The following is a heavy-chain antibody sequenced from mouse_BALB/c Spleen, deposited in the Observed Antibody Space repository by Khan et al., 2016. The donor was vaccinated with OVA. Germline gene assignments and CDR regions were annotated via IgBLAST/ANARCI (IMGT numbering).Heavy chain of an antibody. CDR2: ISDGGSYT. D-gene: IGHD1-1*02. J-gene: IGHJ3*01. V-gene: IGHV5-4*02. Sequence: EVELVESGGGLVKPGGSLKLSCAASGFTFSDYYMYWVRQTPEKRLEWVATISDGGSYTYYPDSVKGRFTISRDNAKNNLYLQMSSRKSEDTAMYYCAGACYGGFAYWGQGTLVTVSA. CDR3: AGACYGGFAY. CDR1: GFTFSDYY.